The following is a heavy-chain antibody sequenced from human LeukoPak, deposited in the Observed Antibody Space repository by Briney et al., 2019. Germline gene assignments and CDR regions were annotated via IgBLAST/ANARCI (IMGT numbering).Heavy chain of an antibody. CDR1: GGSISSYY. D-gene: IGHD6-13*01. J-gene: IGHJ5*02. V-gene: IGHV4-59*01. Sequence: SETLSLTCTVSGGSISSYYWTWIRQPPGKGLKWIGHIYYTGSTNYNPSLKSRVTISVDTSKNQFSLKLSSVTAADTAVYYCATIGPPNSGIAADVWFDPWGQGTLVTVSS. CDR3: ATIGPPNSGIAADVWFDP. CDR2: IYYTGST.